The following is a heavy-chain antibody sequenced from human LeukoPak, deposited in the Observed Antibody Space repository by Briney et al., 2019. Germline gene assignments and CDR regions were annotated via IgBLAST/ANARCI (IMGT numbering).Heavy chain of an antibody. D-gene: IGHD3-16*02. CDR3: ARHLRIMITFGGVIVPRAAFDI. CDR1: GGSISSSSYF. CDR2: IYYSGST. V-gene: IGHV4-39*01. J-gene: IGHJ3*02. Sequence: SETLSLTCTVSGGSISSSSYFWVWIRQPPGKGLEWIGSIYYSGSTYYNPSLKSRVTISVDTSKNQFSLKLSSVTAADTAVYYCARHLRIMITFGGVIVPRAAFDIWGQGTMVTVSS.